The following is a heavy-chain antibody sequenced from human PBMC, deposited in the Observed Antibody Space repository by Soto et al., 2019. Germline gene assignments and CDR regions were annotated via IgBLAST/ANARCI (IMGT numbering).Heavy chain of an antibody. Sequence: GGSLRLSCAASGVTFSSYSMHWVRQAPGKGLEWVAVISYDGSNKYYEDSVKGRFTISRDNSKNTLYLQRNTLRAEDRAVCYCARDFSGMLSQYYYYYGMDVWGQGTTLTLSS. D-gene: IGHD1-26*01. CDR3: ARDFSGMLSQYYYYYGMDV. J-gene: IGHJ6*02. V-gene: IGHV3-30-3*01. CDR2: ISYDGSNK. CDR1: GVTFSSYS.